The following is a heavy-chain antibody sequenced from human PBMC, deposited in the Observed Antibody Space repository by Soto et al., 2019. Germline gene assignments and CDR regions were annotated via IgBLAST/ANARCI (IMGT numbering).Heavy chain of an antibody. D-gene: IGHD6-19*01. CDR3: GRAEMAVAARFHYYGMDV. Sequence: QVQLVQSGAEVKKPGSSVRVSCKASGGTFTSYAFNWVRQAPGQGLEWMGGIIPVFGTSDSAQKFQGRLTISADESTNTVYMELSSLRSEDTALYYCGRAEMAVAARFHYYGMDVWGQGTTVIVSS. J-gene: IGHJ6*02. V-gene: IGHV1-69*01. CDR2: IIPVFGTS. CDR1: GGTFTSYA.